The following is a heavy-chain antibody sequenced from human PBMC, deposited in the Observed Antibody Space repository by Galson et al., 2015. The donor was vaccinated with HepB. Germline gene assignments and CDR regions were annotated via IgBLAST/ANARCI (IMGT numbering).Heavy chain of an antibody. V-gene: IGHV3-73*01. CDR3: WAEDFEH. J-gene: IGHJ1*01. CDR1: AFTFSDSA. Sequence: SLRLSCAASAFTFSDSAMHWVRQATGKGLEWVGRIRSKANSYATAYAASVKGRFTISRDDSKNTAYLQMNSLKSEDTAVYYCWAEDFEHWGQGTAVIVSS. CDR2: IRSKANSYAT.